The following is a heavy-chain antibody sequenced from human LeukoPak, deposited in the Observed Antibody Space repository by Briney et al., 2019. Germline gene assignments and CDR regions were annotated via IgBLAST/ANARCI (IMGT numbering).Heavy chain of an antibody. Sequence: SETLSLTCTVSGGSISPLYWSWIRQPPGKGLEFIGYIYYTGSTNFNPSLKSRVALSVDTSKNQISLKLNSVTAADTALYYCARGGVAAKYYFDFWGQGTLVTVSS. CDR3: ARGGVAAKYYFDF. J-gene: IGHJ4*02. D-gene: IGHD3-10*01. CDR2: IYYTGST. CDR1: GGSISPLY. V-gene: IGHV4-59*11.